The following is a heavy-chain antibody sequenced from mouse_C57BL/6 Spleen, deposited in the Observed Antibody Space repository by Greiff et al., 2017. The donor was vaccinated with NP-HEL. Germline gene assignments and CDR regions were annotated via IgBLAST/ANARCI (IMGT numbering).Heavy chain of an antibody. CDR1: GYAFSSYW. D-gene: IGHD2-3*01. V-gene: IGHV1-80*01. Sequence: VQLQQSGAELVKPGASVKISCKASGYAFSSYWMNWVKQRPGKGLEWIGQIYPGDGDTNYNGKFKGKATLTADKSSSTAYMQLSSLTSEDSAVYFCAREGDDGYYGWFAYWGQGTLVTVSA. CDR2: IYPGDGDT. CDR3: AREGDDGYYGWFAY. J-gene: IGHJ3*01.